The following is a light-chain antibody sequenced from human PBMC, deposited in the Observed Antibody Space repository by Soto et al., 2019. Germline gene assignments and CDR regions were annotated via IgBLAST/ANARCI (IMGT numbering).Light chain of an antibody. CDR2: AAS. J-gene: IGKJ1*01. CDR1: QGIRND. CDR3: LQDYNYSWT. V-gene: IGKV1-6*01. Sequence: AIQMSQSPSSLSASVGDRVTITCRASQGIRNDLGWYQQKPGKAPKLLIYAASSLQSGVPSRFSGSGSGTDFTLTISSLQPEDFATYYCLQDYNYSWTFGQGTKVEIK.